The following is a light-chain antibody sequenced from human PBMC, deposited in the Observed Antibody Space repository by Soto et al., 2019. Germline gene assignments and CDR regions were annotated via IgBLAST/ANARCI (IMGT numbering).Light chain of an antibody. CDR3: SSYTSSGTWV. CDR2: EVS. V-gene: IGLV2-14*01. J-gene: IGLJ3*02. Sequence: QSALTQPASVSGSPGQSITISCTGTSSDVGGYNYVSWYQQHPGKAPKLMIYEVSNRPSGVSNRFSGSKSGNTASLTISGLQAEVEADYYCSSYTSSGTWVFGGGTKLPVL. CDR1: SSDVGGYNY.